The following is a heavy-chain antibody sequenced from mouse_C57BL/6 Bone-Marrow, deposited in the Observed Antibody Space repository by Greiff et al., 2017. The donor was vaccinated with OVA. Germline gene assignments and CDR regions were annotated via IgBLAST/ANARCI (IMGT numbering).Heavy chain of an antibody. Sequence: VKLVESGPELVKPGASVKISCKASGYAFSSSWMNWVKQRPGKGLEWIGRIYPGDGDTNYNGKFKGKATLTADKSSSTAYMQLSSLTSEDSAVYFCARTRWLPHAMGYWGQGTSVTVSS. CDR1: GYAFSSSW. CDR2: IYPGDGDT. D-gene: IGHD2-3*01. J-gene: IGHJ4*01. CDR3: ARTRWLPHAMGY. V-gene: IGHV1-82*01.